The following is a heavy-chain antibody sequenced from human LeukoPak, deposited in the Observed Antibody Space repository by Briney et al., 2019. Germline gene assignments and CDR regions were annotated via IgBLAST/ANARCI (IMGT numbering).Heavy chain of an antibody. CDR2: IYYSGST. V-gene: IGHV4-39*07. CDR3: ARAWGLKRVVVMGAATYYFDS. D-gene: IGHD2-15*01. CDR1: GGSISSSSYY. Sequence: PSETLSLTCTVSGGSISSSSYYWGWIRQPPGKGLEWIGIIYYSGSTYYNPSLKSRFTISVDTSKNQFSLKLSSMTAADTAVYYCARAWGLKRVVVMGAATYYFDSWGQGTLVTVSS. J-gene: IGHJ4*02.